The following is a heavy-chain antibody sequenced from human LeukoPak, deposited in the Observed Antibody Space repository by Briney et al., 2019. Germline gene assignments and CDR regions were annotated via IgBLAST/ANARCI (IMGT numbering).Heavy chain of an antibody. CDR3: AGQWLRLGAIDY. J-gene: IGHJ4*02. CDR1: RFTFSTYA. Sequence: TGGSLRLSCAASRFTFSTYAMSWVRQAPGKGLEWVSAITFSGSTTYYADSVKGRFTISRDNSKDTLYLQMNSLRVDDTAVYYCAGQWLRLGAIDYWGQGTLVSVSS. CDR2: ITFSGSTT. D-gene: IGHD5-12*01. V-gene: IGHV3-23*01.